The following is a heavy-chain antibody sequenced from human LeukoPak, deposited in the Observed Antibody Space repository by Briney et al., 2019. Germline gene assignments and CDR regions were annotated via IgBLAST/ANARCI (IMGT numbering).Heavy chain of an antibody. V-gene: IGHV4-39*07. CDR1: GASISGSGYY. CDR3: ARVENDYSFDY. Sequence: PSETLSLTCAVSGASISGSGYYWGWIRQPPGKGLEWIGNIYHSGSTYYNPSLKSRVTISVDTSKRQFSLKLSSVTAADTAVYYCARVENDYSFDYWGQGTLVTVSS. D-gene: IGHD4-11*01. J-gene: IGHJ4*02. CDR2: IYHSGST.